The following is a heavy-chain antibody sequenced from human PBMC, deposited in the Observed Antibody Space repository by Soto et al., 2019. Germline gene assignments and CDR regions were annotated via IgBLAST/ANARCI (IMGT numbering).Heavy chain of an antibody. D-gene: IGHD6-19*01. Sequence: SVKVSCKASGGTFSSYAISWVRQAPGQGLEWMGGIIPIFGTANYAQKFQGRVTITADESTSTAYMELSSLRSEDTAVYYCARDILSQWLENYHCDLLAVWGRGTTVTVSS. J-gene: IGHJ6*02. V-gene: IGHV1-69*13. CDR3: ARDILSQWLENYHCDLLAV. CDR2: IIPIFGTA. CDR1: GGTFSSYA.